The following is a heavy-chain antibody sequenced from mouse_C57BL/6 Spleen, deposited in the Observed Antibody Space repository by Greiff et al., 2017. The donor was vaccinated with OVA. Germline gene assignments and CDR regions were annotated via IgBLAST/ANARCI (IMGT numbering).Heavy chain of an antibody. J-gene: IGHJ1*03. V-gene: IGHV5-6*01. Sequence: EVKVVESGGDLVKPGGSLKLSCAASGFTFSSYGMSWVRQTPDKRLEWVATISSGGSYTYYPDSVKGRFTISRDNAKNTLYLQMSSLKSEDTAMYYCAREIPITTVVATGYFDVWGTGTTVTVAS. CDR3: AREIPITTVVATGYFDV. CDR1: GFTFSSYG. D-gene: IGHD1-1*01. CDR2: ISSGGSYT.